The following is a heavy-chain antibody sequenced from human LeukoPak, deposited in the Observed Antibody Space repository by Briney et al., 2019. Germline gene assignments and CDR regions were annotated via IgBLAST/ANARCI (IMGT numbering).Heavy chain of an antibody. V-gene: IGHV5-51*01. CDR1: GYSFNSYW. D-gene: IGHD6-19*01. CDR2: IYLGDSDT. CDR3: ARHPSYTSGWPLDY. J-gene: IGHJ4*02. Sequence: GESLKISCKGSGYSFNSYWIGWVRQMPGKGLAWMGIIYLGDSDTRYSPSFQGQVTISADKSISTAYLQWSSLKASDTAVYYCARHPSYTSGWPLDYWGQGTLVTVSS.